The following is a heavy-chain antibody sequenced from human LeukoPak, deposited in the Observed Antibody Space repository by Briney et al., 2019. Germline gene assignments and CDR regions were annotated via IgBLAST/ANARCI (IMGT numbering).Heavy chain of an antibody. CDR3: ARGSVVPAAIDYYYYYGMDV. V-gene: IGHV3-7*01. CDR1: GFTFSSYW. Sequence: GGLRLSCAASGFTFSSYWMSWVRQAPGKGLEWVANIKQDGSEKYYVDSAKGRFTISRDNAKNSLYLQMNSLRAEDTAVYYCARGSVVPAAIDYYYYYGMDVWGQGTTVTVSS. D-gene: IGHD2-2*01. CDR2: IKQDGSEK. J-gene: IGHJ6*02.